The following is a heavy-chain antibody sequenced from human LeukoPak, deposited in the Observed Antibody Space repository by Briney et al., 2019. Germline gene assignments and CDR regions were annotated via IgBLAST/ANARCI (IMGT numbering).Heavy chain of an antibody. Sequence: GGSLRLSCAASGFTFSSYGMHWVRQAPGKGLEWVAVISYDGSNKYYADSVKGRFTISRDNSKNTLYLQMNSLRAADTAVYYCAKDLQLGGFDYWGQGTLVTVSS. CDR3: AKDLQLGGFDY. V-gene: IGHV3-30*18. D-gene: IGHD3-10*01. CDR1: GFTFSSYG. J-gene: IGHJ4*02. CDR2: ISYDGSNK.